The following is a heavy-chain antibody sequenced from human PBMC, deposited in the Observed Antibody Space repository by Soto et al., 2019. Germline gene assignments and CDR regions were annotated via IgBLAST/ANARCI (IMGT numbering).Heavy chain of an antibody. CDR1: GGSISSYY. V-gene: IGHV4-59*01. D-gene: IGHD3-16*02. J-gene: IGHJ3*02. CDR2: IYYSGRT. Sequence: SETLSLTCTVSGGSISSYYWSWIRQPPGKGLEWIGYIYYSGRTNYNPSLKSRVTISVDTSKTQFSLKLSSVTAADTAVYYCARDGITFGGVIGRSDAFDIWGQGTMVTVSS. CDR3: ARDGITFGGVIGRSDAFDI.